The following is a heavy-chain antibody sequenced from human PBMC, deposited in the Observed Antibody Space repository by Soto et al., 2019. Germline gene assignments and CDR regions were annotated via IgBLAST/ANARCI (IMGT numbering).Heavy chain of an antibody. CDR2: MNPNSGNT. Sequence: GASVKVSCKASGYTFTSYVINWVRQATGQGLEWMGWMNPNSGNTGYAQKFQGRVTMTRNTSISTAYMELSSLRSEDTAVYYCARGYCSGGSCSALAFDIWGQGTMVTVS. CDR1: GYTFTSYV. CDR3: ARGYCSGGSCSALAFDI. D-gene: IGHD2-15*01. V-gene: IGHV1-8*01. J-gene: IGHJ3*02.